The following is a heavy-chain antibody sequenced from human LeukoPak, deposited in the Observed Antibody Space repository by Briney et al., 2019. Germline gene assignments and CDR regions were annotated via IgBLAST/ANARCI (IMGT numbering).Heavy chain of an antibody. CDR1: GGTFSSYA. CDR2: IIPIFGTA. CDR3: AAYYYDSSGYLP. D-gene: IGHD3-22*01. Sequence: SVKVSCKASGGTFSSYAISWVRQAPGQGLEWMGGIIPIFGTASYAQKFQGRVTITADVSTSTAYMELSSLRSEDTAVYYCAAYYYDSSGYLPWGQGTLVTVSS. J-gene: IGHJ5*02. V-gene: IGHV1-69*13.